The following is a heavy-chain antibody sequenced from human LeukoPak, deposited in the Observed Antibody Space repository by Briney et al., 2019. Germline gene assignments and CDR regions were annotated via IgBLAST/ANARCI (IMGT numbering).Heavy chain of an antibody. Sequence: GGSLRLPCAASGFTFSDYYMSWIRQAPGKGLEWVSYISSSGSTIYYADSVKGRFTISRDNAKNSLYLQMNSLRAEDTAVYYCARGAVAGTYYYYYYMDVWGKGTTVTVSS. V-gene: IGHV3-11*04. J-gene: IGHJ6*03. CDR3: ARGAVAGTYYYYYYMDV. CDR2: ISSSGSTI. CDR1: GFTFSDYY. D-gene: IGHD6-19*01.